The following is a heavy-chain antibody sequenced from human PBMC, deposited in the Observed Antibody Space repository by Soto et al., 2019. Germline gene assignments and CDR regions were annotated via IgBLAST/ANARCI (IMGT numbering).Heavy chain of an antibody. Sequence: GGSLRLSCAASGFTFGSYGMHWVRQAPGKGLEWVAVISYDGSNKYYADSVKGRFTISRDNSKNTLYLQMNSLRAEDTAVYYCAKDLQYYDFWSGYYTGGYYYYYGMDVWGQGTTVTVSS. CDR1: GFTFGSYG. D-gene: IGHD3-3*01. CDR3: AKDLQYYDFWSGYYTGGYYYYYGMDV. J-gene: IGHJ6*02. V-gene: IGHV3-30*18. CDR2: ISYDGSNK.